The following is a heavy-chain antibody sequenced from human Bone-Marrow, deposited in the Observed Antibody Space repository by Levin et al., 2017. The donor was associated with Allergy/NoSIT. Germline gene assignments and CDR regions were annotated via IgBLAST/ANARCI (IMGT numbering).Heavy chain of an antibody. Sequence: PSETLSLTCTVSGGSITNYYWSWIRQSPGKGLEWIGYIYHNGKANYNPSLKSRVTISVDTSKNQFSLNLRSVTAADTAVYYCAGNPWIQLWLPYGMDVWGQGTTVTVSS. D-gene: IGHD5-18*01. V-gene: IGHV4-59*01. CDR1: GGSITNYY. CDR3: AGNPWIQLWLPYGMDV. CDR2: IYHNGKA. J-gene: IGHJ6*02.